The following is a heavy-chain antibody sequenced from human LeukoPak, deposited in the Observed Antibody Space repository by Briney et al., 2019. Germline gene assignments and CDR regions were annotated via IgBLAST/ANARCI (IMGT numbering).Heavy chain of an antibody. CDR2: ISPYNGNT. CDR3: ARGGIGGYCTNGVCPINWVDP. D-gene: IGHD2-8*01. CDR1: GYTFTNHG. V-gene: IGHV1-18*01. Sequence: ASVKVSCKASGYTFTNHGVTWVRQAPGQGLEWMGWISPYNGNTDYIQKLQGRVTMTTDTSTTTAYMELRSLRSDDTAVYYCARGGIGGYCTNGVCPINWVDPWGQGTLVTVSS. J-gene: IGHJ5*02.